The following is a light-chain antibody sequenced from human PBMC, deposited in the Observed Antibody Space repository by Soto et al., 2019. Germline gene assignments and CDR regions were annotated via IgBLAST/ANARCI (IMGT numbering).Light chain of an antibody. Sequence: QSLLTQPRSGSGSPGQSGTISYTGTSSDVGGYNYVSWYQQYPGKAPKVMIYAVTKRPSGVPDRISGSKSGNTASLTISGLQAEDEADYYCCSYAGSYTHYVFGTGTKVTVL. CDR2: AVT. V-gene: IGLV2-11*01. CDR3: CSYAGSYTHYV. J-gene: IGLJ1*01. CDR1: SSDVGGYNY.